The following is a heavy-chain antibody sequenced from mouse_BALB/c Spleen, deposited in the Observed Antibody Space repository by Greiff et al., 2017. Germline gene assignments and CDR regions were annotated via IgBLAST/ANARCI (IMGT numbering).Heavy chain of an antibody. CDR1: GFTFSSYT. J-gene: IGHJ4*01. Sequence: EVQRVESGGGLVKPGGSLKLSCAASGFTFSSYTMSWVRQTPEKRLEWVATISSGGSYTYYPDSVKGRFTISRDNAKNTLYLQMSSLKSEDTAMYYCTRDGRYGDAMDYWGQGTSVTVSS. V-gene: IGHV5-6-4*01. D-gene: IGHD2-14*01. CDR2: ISSGGSYT. CDR3: TRDGRYGDAMDY.